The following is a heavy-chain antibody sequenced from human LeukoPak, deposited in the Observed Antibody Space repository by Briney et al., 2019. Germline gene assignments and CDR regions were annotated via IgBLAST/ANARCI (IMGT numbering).Heavy chain of an antibody. V-gene: IGHV4-39*07. CDR2: INHSGST. D-gene: IGHD6-25*01. CDR1: GGSISSGSYY. Sequence: SETLSLTCTVSGGSISSGSYYWSWIRQPPGKGLEWIGEINHSGSTNYNPSLKSRVTISVDTSKNQFSLKLSSVTAADTAVYYCARGGGPQAFDIWGQGTMVTVSS. CDR3: ARGGGPQAFDI. J-gene: IGHJ3*02.